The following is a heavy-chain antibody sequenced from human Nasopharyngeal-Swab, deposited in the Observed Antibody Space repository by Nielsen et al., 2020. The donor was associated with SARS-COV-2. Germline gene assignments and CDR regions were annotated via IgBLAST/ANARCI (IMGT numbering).Heavy chain of an antibody. J-gene: IGHJ6*02. D-gene: IGHD3-10*01. CDR1: LYTFPSYA. CDR3: ARATKTYYYGAGSYYNYGMDV. Sequence: ASVTVSCQASLYTFPSYAMHWVRQAPGQRREWMGWINAGNGNTKYSQKFQGRVTITRDTSARTAYMELSSLRSEDTAVYYCARATKTYYYGAGSYYNYGMDVWGQGTTVTVSS. V-gene: IGHV1-3*01. CDR2: INAGNGNT.